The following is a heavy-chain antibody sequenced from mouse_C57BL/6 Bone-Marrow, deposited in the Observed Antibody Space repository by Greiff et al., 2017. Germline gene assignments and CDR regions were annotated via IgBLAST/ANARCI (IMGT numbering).Heavy chain of an antibody. CDR3: TSYYYCSRWFDY. CDR2: IDPENGDT. CDR1: GFNITDDY. V-gene: IGHV14-4*01. D-gene: IGHD1-1*01. Sequence: EVQLVESGAELVRPGASVKLSCTASGFNITDDYMHWVKQRPEQGLEWIGWIDPENGDTEYASKFKGKATVTADTSSNTAYLQLSSLTSEDTAVYYCTSYYYCSRWFDYWGKGTTRTVSS. J-gene: IGHJ2*01.